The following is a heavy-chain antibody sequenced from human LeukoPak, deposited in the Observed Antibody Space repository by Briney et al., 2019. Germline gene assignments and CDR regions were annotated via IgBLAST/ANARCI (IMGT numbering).Heavy chain of an antibody. D-gene: IGHD5-18*01. V-gene: IGHV3-9*01. CDR2: ISWNSGSI. CDR1: GFTFDDYA. Sequence: PGRSLRLSCAASGFTFDDYAMHWVRQAPGKGLEWVSGISWNSGSIGYADSVKGRFTISRVNAKNSLYLQMNSLRAEDTALYYCAKDIGDTAMVYYFDYWGQGTLVTVSS. J-gene: IGHJ4*02. CDR3: AKDIGDTAMVYYFDY.